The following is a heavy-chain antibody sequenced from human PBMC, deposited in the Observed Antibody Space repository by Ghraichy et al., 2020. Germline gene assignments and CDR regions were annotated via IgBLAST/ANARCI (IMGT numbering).Heavy chain of an antibody. CDR1: GFTVSSNY. Sequence: GESLNISCAASGFTVSSNYMSWVRQAPGKGLEWVSVIYSGGSTYYADSVKGRFTISRDNSKNTLYLQMNSLRAEDTAVYYCASELLWFRGESYYYGMDVWGQGTTVTVSS. J-gene: IGHJ6*02. D-gene: IGHD3-10*01. V-gene: IGHV3-53*01. CDR2: IYSGGST. CDR3: ASELLWFRGESYYYGMDV.